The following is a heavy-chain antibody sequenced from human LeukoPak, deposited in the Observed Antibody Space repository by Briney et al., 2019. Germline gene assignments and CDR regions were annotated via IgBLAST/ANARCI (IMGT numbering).Heavy chain of an antibody. V-gene: IGHV4-30-4*01. J-gene: IGHJ5*02. CDR3: DRPYYYDSRIHP. D-gene: IGHD3-22*01. Sequence: SETLSLTCTVSGGSLSSGDYDWSWIRQPPGKGLEWIAYMYYSGSTYYNPSLKSRVTMSAHTSKNQLSLKLSSVTAADTAVYYCDRPYYYDSRIHPWGQGILVTVSS. CDR1: GGSLSSGDYD. CDR2: MYYSGST.